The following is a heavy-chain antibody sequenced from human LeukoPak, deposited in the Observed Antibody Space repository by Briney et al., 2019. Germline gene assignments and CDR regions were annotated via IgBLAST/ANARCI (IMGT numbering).Heavy chain of an antibody. CDR3: ARSRGYSYGTTFLDY. CDR2: IYYSGSI. Sequence: SETLSLTCTVSGGSITNYYWTWIRQPAGEGLEWIGYIYYSGSINYNPSLKSRVTISVDTSKNQFSLKLSSVTAADTAVYYCARSRGYSYGTTFLDYWGQGTLVTVSS. D-gene: IGHD5-18*01. CDR1: GGSITNYY. V-gene: IGHV4-59*08. J-gene: IGHJ4*02.